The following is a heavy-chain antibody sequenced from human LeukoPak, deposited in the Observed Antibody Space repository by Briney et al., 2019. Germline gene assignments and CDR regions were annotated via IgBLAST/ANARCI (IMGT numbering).Heavy chain of an antibody. CDR3: ANGYNYGLDY. V-gene: IGHV3-23*01. Sequence: GGSLRLSCAASGFNFGSYSMTWVRQAPGKELEWVSVISADSATTFYADSVKGRFTISRDNSKNTLYLQMNSLRAEDTAVYYCANGYNYGLDYWGQGTLVTVSS. CDR2: ISADSATT. CDR1: GFNFGSYS. D-gene: IGHD5-18*01. J-gene: IGHJ4*02.